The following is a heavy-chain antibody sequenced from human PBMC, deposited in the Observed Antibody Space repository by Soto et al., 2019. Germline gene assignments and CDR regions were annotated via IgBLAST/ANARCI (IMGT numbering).Heavy chain of an antibody. J-gene: IGHJ4*02. CDR2: ISSSSSYI. D-gene: IGHD2-15*01. CDR3: ARDCSGGSCHDY. Sequence: SLRLSCAASGFTFSSYSMNWVRQAPGKGLEWVSSISSSSSYIYYADSVKGRFTISRDNAKNSLYLQMNSLRAEDTAVYYCARDCSGGSCHDYWGQGTLVTVSS. V-gene: IGHV3-21*01. CDR1: GFTFSSYS.